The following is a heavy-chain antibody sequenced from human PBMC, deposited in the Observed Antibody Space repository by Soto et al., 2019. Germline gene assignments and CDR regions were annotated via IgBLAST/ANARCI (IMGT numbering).Heavy chain of an antibody. CDR2: TYFRSKWSN. V-gene: IGHV6-1*01. CDR3: AREYSDAFDV. J-gene: IGHJ3*01. Sequence: SQTLSLTCAISGDSVSTNSAAWNWIRQSPSGGLEWLGRTYFRSKWSNDYVESLKSRITINPDTSKNQFSLLLNSVTPEDTAVYYCAREYSDAFDVWGQGTMVTV. D-gene: IGHD2-15*01. CDR1: GDSVSTNSAA.